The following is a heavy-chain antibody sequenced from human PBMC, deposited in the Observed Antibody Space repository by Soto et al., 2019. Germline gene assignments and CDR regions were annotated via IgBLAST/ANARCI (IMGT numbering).Heavy chain of an antibody. D-gene: IGHD3-22*01. CDR2: ISAYNGNT. J-gene: IGHJ3*02. CDR3: ARGAASYYYDSSGWFAFDI. CDR1: GYTFTSYG. V-gene: IGHV1-18*04. Sequence: ASVKVSCKASGYTFTSYGISWGRQAPGQGLEGMGWISAYNGNTNYAQKLQGRVTMTTDTSTSTAYMELRSLRSDDTAVYYCARGAASYYYDSSGWFAFDIWGQGTMVTVSS.